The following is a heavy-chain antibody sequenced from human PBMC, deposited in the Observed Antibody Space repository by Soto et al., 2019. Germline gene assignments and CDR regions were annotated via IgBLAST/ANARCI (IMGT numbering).Heavy chain of an antibody. CDR2: IIPILGIA. V-gene: IGHV1-69*02. CDR1: GGTFSSYT. Sequence: SVKVSCKASGGTFSSYTISWVRQAPGQGLEWMGRIIPILGIANYAQKFQGRVTITADKSTSTAYMELSSLRSEDTAVYYCARGRSGDYRRGHYYYGMDVWGQGTTVTVSS. D-gene: IGHD4-17*01. J-gene: IGHJ6*02. CDR3: ARGRSGDYRRGHYYYGMDV.